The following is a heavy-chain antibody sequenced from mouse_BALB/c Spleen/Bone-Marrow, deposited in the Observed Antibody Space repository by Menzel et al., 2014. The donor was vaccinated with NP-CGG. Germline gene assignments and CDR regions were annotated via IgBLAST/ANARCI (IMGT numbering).Heavy chain of an antibody. CDR1: GFNFTDYY. CDR3: ARDKGGILFDY. CDR2: IRNKANGYTT. J-gene: IGHJ2*01. D-gene: IGHD1-1*02. Sequence: EVQGVESGGGLVQPGGSLRLSCATSGFNFTDYYMNWVRQPPGKALEWLGFIRNKANGYTTEYSASVKGRFTISRDNSQSILYLQMNTLRAEDSATYYCARDKGGILFDYWGQGTTLTVSS. V-gene: IGHV7-3*02.